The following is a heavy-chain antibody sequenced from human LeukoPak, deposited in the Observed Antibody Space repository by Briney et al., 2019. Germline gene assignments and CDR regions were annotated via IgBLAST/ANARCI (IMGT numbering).Heavy chain of an antibody. D-gene: IGHD5-18*01. V-gene: IGHV4-39*01. CDR3: ASFNYVDTAMGDY. J-gene: IGHJ4*02. Sequence: PSETLSLTCTVSGGSISSSSYYWGWIRQPPGKGLEWIGSIYYSGSTYYNPSLKSRVTISVDTSKNQFSLKLSSVTAADTAVYYCASFNYVDTAMGDYWGQGTLVTVSS. CDR2: IYYSGST. CDR1: GGSISSSSYY.